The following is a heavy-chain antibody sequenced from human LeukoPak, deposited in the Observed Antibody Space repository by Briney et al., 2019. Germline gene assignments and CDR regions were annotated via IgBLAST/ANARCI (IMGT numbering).Heavy chain of an antibody. CDR2: IIPILGIA. CDR1: GGTFSSYA. D-gene: IGHD6-13*01. J-gene: IGHJ3*02. V-gene: IGHV1-69*04. CDR3: ARAAEGSSWYGQQDAFDI. Sequence: ASVKVSCKASGGTFSSYAISWVRQAPGQGLEWMGRIIPILGIANYAQKFQGRVTITADKSTSTAYMELSSLRSEDTAVYYCARAAEGSSWYGQQDAFDIWGQGTMVTVSS.